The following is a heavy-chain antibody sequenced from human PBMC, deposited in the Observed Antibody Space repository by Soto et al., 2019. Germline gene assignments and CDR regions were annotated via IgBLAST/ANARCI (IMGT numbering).Heavy chain of an antibody. V-gene: IGHV4-59*08. D-gene: IGHD4-17*01. CDR2: IYYSGST. Sequence: SETLSLTCTVSGGSISSYYWGWIRQPPGKGLEWIGYIYYSGSTNYNPSLESRITISLDTPKNQFSLKMNSVTAADTAVYFCGGQDYGAKGYYFENWGQGALVTVSS. J-gene: IGHJ4*02. CDR3: GGQDYGAKGYYFEN. CDR1: GGSISSYY.